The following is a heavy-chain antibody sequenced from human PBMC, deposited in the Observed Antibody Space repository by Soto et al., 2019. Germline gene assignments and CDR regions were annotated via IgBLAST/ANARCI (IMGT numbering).Heavy chain of an antibody. Sequence: PGGSLRLSCAASGFTFSSYGMHWVRQAPGKGLEWVAVISYDGSNKYYADSVKGRFTISRDNSKNTLYLQMNSLRAEDTAVYYCARDQAAAGPAYYGMDVWGQGTTVTVSS. V-gene: IGHV3-30*19. D-gene: IGHD6-13*01. CDR2: ISYDGSNK. CDR3: ARDQAAAGPAYYGMDV. J-gene: IGHJ6*02. CDR1: GFTFSSYG.